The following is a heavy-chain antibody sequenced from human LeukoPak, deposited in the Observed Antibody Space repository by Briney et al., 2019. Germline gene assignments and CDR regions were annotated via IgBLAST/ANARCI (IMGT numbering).Heavy chain of an antibody. CDR3: ARDSGTTGEVKFDP. CDR2: IYHSGST. CDR1: GDSISSSNW. D-gene: IGHD3-10*01. Sequence: PSGTLSLTCAVSGDSISSSNWWSWVRQPPGKGLEWIGEIYHSGSTNYNPSLKSRVTISVDKSKNQFSLKLSSVTAADTAVYYCARDSGTTGEVKFDPWGQGTMVTVSS. V-gene: IGHV4-4*02. J-gene: IGHJ3*01.